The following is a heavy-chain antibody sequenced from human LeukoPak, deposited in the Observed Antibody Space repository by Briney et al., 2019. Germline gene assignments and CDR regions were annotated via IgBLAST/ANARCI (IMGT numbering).Heavy chain of an antibody. D-gene: IGHD3-10*01. CDR3: ARDRVTTMVRGVSQEGFDP. CDR2: IYYSGST. Sequence: SETLSLTCTVSGGSISSGGYYWSWIRQHPGKGLEWIGYIYYSGSTYYNPSLKSRVTISVDTSKNQFSLKLSSVTAADTAVYYCARDRVTTMVRGVSQEGFDPWGQGTLVTVSS. J-gene: IGHJ5*02. V-gene: IGHV4-31*03. CDR1: GGSISSGGYY.